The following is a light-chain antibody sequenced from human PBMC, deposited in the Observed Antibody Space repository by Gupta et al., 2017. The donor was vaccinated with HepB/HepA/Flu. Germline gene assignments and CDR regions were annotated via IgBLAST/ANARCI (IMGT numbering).Light chain of an antibody. V-gene: IGKV1-9*01. CDR2: AAS. CDR3: QQLNSSPIT. CDR1: QDISGY. J-gene: IGKJ4*01. Sequence: DIQLTQSPSFLSASVGDRVTITCRASQDISGYLGWYQQKPGKAPKLLIFAASTGQSGVASRFSGSGSGTEFTLTISSLQPEDFATYYCQQLNSSPITFGGGTKVDIK.